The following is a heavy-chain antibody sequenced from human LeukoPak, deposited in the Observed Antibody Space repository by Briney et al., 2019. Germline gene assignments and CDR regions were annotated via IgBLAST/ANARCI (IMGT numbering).Heavy chain of an antibody. CDR3: AGTYWADY. J-gene: IGHJ4*02. V-gene: IGHV3-74*01. Sequence: GGSLRLSCAASGFTFTNVWMHWVRQAPGKGLVWVSRINNDGSSTNYADSVKGRFTISRDNAKNTLYLQMNSLRADDTAVYYCAGTYWADYWGQGTLVTVSS. D-gene: IGHD2-8*02. CDR1: GFTFTNVW. CDR2: INNDGSST.